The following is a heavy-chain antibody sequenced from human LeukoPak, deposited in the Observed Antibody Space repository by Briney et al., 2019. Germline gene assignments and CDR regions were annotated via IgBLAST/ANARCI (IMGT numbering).Heavy chain of an antibody. Sequence: PSETLSLTCTVSGGSISSYYWSWIRQPPGKGLEWIGYIYYSGSTNYNPSLKSRVTISVDTSKNQFSLKLNSVTAADTAVYYCARGLSVFHFDYWGQGTLVTVSS. V-gene: IGHV4-59*01. CDR2: IYYSGST. CDR1: GGSISSYY. CDR3: ARGLSVFHFDY. D-gene: IGHD3-3*02. J-gene: IGHJ4*02.